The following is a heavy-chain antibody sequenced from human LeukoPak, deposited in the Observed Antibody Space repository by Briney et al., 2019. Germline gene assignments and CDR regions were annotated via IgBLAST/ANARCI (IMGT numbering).Heavy chain of an antibody. J-gene: IGHJ3*02. CDR2: ISYDGSNK. V-gene: IGHV3-30*03. CDR3: ARKGSDDAFDI. CDR1: GFTFSSYG. Sequence: PGGSLRLSCAASGFTFSSYGMHWVRQAPGEGLEWVAVISYDGSNKYYADSVKGRFTISRDNSKNTLYLQMNSLRAEDTAVYYCARKGSDDAFDIWGQGTMVTVSS. D-gene: IGHD2-15*01.